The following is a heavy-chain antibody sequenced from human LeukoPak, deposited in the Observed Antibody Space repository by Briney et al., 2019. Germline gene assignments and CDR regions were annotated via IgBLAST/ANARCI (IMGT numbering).Heavy chain of an antibody. V-gene: IGHV4-61*01. CDR3: ARTGTTFDY. J-gene: IGHJ4*02. CDR2: IYNGVNT. D-gene: IGHD1-1*01. CDR1: GASVSSASY. Sequence: SETLSLTCTVSGASVSSASYWSWIRQPPGKGVEWIAHIYNGVNTNYNPSLKSRVTISVDTSKNQFSLRLNSVTAADTAVYYCARTGTTFDYWGQGTLVTVSS.